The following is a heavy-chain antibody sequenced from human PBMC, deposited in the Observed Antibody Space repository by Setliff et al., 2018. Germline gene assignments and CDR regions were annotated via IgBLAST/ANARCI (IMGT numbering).Heavy chain of an antibody. CDR3: TRDQDYYGMDV. V-gene: IGHV3-23*01. Sequence: GGSLRLSCAASGFTYSSYAITWVRQAPGKGLEWVSMISGSAQTTYYADSVKGRFTISRDNSKNSLYLQMNSLRGEDTAVYHCTRDQDYYGMDVWGQGTTVTVSS. J-gene: IGHJ6*02. CDR1: GFTYSSYA. CDR2: ISGSAQTT.